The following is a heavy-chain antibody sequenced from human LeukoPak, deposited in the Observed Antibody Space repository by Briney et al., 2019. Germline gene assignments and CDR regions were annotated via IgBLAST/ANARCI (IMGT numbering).Heavy chain of an antibody. CDR2: IYPGDSDT. CDR3: ARRGYRSGANAFDI. J-gene: IGHJ3*02. CDR1: GYSLPSYW. Sequence: KVSCKASGYSLPSYWIAWVRQMPGKGLEWMGIIYPGDSDTRYSPSFQGQVTISADKSISTAYLQWSSLKASDTAMYYCARRGYRSGANAFDIWGQGTMVTVSS. D-gene: IGHD6-19*01. V-gene: IGHV5-51*01.